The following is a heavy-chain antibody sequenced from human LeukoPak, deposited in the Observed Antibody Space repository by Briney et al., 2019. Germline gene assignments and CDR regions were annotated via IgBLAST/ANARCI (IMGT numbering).Heavy chain of an antibody. CDR1: GFTFSSYA. Sequence: GGSLRLSCAASGFTFSSYAMSWVRQAPGKGLEWVSAISGSGGSTYYADSVKGRFTISRDNSKNTLYLQMSSLRAEDTAVYYCAKDHMSSPVTYGYSFDSWGQGTLVTVSS. CDR3: AKDHMSSPVTYGYSFDS. D-gene: IGHD5-18*01. V-gene: IGHV3-23*01. CDR2: ISGSGGST. J-gene: IGHJ4*02.